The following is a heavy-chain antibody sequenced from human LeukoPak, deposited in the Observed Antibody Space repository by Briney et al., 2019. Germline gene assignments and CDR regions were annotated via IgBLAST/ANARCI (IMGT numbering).Heavy chain of an antibody. CDR1: GGSISRGDYY. Sequence: SETLSLTCTVSGGSISRGDYYWSWIRQPPGKGLEWIGYIYYSGSTNYNPSLKSRVTISVDKSKNQFSLKLSSVTAADAAVYYCARAYSWAADYWGQGTLVTVSS. CDR3: ARAYSWAADY. J-gene: IGHJ4*02. V-gene: IGHV4-30-4*01. CDR2: IYYSGST. D-gene: IGHD5-18*01.